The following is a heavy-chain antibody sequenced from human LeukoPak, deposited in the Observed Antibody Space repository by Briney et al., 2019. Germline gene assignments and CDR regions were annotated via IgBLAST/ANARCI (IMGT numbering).Heavy chain of an antibody. D-gene: IGHD3-3*01. V-gene: IGHV1-2*02. CDR2: INPNSGDT. J-gene: IGHJ5*02. CDR3: ARTGAYDFWSGYPTNWFDP. CDR1: GYTFTGYY. Sequence: ASVKVSCKASGYTFTGYYMHWVRQAPGQGLEWMGWINPNSGDTNYAQKFQGRVTMTRDTSISTAYMELSRLRSDDTAVYYCARTGAYDFWSGYPTNWFDPWGQGTLVTVSS.